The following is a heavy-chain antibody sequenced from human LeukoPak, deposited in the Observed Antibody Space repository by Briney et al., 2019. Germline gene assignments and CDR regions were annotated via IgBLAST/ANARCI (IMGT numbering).Heavy chain of an antibody. J-gene: IGHJ4*02. D-gene: IGHD4-17*01. CDR3: ARTGSTVTMLYPFDH. Sequence: SETLSLTCSVSGGSISRDYWSWIRQPPGKGLEWIGYIYYSGSTNYNPSLKSRVSISVDTSKNQFSLKLSSVTAADTAVYYCARTGSTVTMLYPFDHWGQGTLVTVSS. CDR2: IYYSGST. CDR1: GGSISRDY. V-gene: IGHV4-59*01.